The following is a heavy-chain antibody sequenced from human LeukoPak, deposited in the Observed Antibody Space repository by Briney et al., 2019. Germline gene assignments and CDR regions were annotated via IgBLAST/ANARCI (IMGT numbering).Heavy chain of an antibody. Sequence: ASVKVSCKASGYTFTSYDINWVRQATGQGLEWMGWMNPNSGNTGYAQKFQGRVTMTRSTSISTAYMELSSLRSEDTAVYYCARGSTYYDFWSGYDHYYYYYMDVWGKGTTVTVSS. CDR1: GYTFTSYD. CDR2: MNPNSGNT. CDR3: ARGSTYYDFWSGYDHYYYYYMDV. V-gene: IGHV1-8*01. J-gene: IGHJ6*03. D-gene: IGHD3-3*01.